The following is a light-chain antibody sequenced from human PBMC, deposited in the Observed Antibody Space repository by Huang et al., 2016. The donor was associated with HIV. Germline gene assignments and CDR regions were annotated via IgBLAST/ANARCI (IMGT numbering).Light chain of an antibody. V-gene: IGKV4-1*01. Sequence: DILLTQSPDSLAVSLGERATLTCRSSRSLLFASNSKNFLAWYQQKPGQSPKLLMYRAAVRESGVPDRFTGSGSGTEFTLTIASLQAEDVAVYYCQQFYNMPYTFGRGTRLEI. CDR2: RAA. CDR3: QQFYNMPYT. CDR1: RSLLFASNSKNF. J-gene: IGKJ2*01.